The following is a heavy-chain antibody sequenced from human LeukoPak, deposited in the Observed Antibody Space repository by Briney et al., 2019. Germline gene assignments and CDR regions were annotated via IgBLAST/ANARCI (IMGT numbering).Heavy chain of an antibody. CDR2: INHSGST. J-gene: IGHJ3*02. D-gene: IGHD5-24*01. Sequence: SETLSLTCAVYGGSFSGYYWSWIRQPPGKGLEWIGEINHSGSTNYNPSLKSRVTISVDTSKNQFSLKLSSVTAADTAVYYCARARDGYNSGAFDIWGQGTMVTVSS. V-gene: IGHV4-34*01. CDR1: GGSFSGYY. CDR3: ARARDGYNSGAFDI.